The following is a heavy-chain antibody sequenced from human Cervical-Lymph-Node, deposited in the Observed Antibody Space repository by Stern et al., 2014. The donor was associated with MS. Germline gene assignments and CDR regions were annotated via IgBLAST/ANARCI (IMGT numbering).Heavy chain of an antibody. D-gene: IGHD1-26*01. J-gene: IGHJ4*02. CDR2: ITPVCGTT. V-gene: IGHV1-69*06. CDR3: ARGGGLVGYFDY. Sequence: VQLGESGAEVKKPGSSVKVSCQASGDTFSSCAIHWGLQVPGQGLEWMGGITPVCGTTNYAQKFQGRVTITADKSTNTAYMELMTLRSEDTAVYYCARGGGLVGYFDYWGQGTLVSVSS. CDR1: GDTFSSCA.